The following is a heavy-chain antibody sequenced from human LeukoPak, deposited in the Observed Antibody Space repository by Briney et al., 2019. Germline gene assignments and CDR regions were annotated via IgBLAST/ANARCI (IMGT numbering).Heavy chain of an antibody. CDR2: ISYDGSNK. CDR1: GFTFSSYA. Sequence: GGSLRLSCAVSGFTFSSYAMHWVRQAPGKGLEWVAVISYDGSNKYYADSVKGRFTISRDNSKNTLYLQMNSLRAEDTAVYYCARGSSGWFYFDYWGQGTLVTVSS. V-gene: IGHV3-30-3*01. J-gene: IGHJ4*02. D-gene: IGHD6-19*01. CDR3: ARGSSGWFYFDY.